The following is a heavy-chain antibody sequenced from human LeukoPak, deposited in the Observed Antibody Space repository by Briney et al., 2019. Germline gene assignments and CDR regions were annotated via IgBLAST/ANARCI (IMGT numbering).Heavy chain of an antibody. CDR3: ARVSTLSHAFDI. CDR2: INPNSGGT. CDR1: GYTFTGYY. J-gene: IGHJ3*02. V-gene: IGHV1-2*02. Sequence: GASVKVSCKASGYTFTGYYMHWVRQAPGQGLEWMGWINPNSGGTNYAQKFQGRVTMTRDTSISTAYMKLSRLRSDDTAVYYCARVSTLSHAFDIWGQGTMVTVSS. D-gene: IGHD2/OR15-2a*01.